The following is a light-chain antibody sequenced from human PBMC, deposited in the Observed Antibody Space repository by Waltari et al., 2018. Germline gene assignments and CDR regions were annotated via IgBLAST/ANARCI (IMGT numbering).Light chain of an antibody. CDR2: EVS. V-gene: IGLV2-8*01. CDR1: SSDVGGYNF. CDR3: SSYAGSKFWV. Sequence: QSALTQPPSASGSPGQSVTISCTGTSSDVGGYNFVSWFQQRTGKAPKVMIYEVSKRPSGVPDRFSGSKSGNTASLIVSGLQAEDEADYYCSSYAGSKFWVFGGGTKLTVL. J-gene: IGLJ3*02.